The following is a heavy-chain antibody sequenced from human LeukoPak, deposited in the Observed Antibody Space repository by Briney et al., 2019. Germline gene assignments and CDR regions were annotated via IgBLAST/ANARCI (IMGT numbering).Heavy chain of an antibody. CDR3: ALRGGYTSGWYMRDYYMDV. D-gene: IGHD6-19*01. Sequence: PGGSLRLSCAASGFTFSSYGMHWVRQAPGKGLEWVAFIRYDGSNKYYADSVKGRFTISRDNSKNTLYLQMNSLRAEDTAVYYCALRGGYTSGWYMRDYYMDVWGKGTTVTVSS. J-gene: IGHJ6*03. V-gene: IGHV3-30*02. CDR1: GFTFSSYG. CDR2: IRYDGSNK.